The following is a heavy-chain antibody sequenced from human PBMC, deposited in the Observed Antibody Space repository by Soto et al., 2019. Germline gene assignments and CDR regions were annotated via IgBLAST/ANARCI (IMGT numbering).Heavy chain of an antibody. CDR3: ARDAIRGSAAMKTY. Sequence: GSGPTLVNPTQTLTLTCTFSGFSLSTSGVGVGWIRQPPGKALEWLGYVYSTGSTYYNPSLKSRISMSVDTSKNQFSLILSSVSAADTAVYYCARDAIRGSAAMKTYWGLGTLVTVSS. J-gene: IGHJ4*02. CDR2: VYSTGST. V-gene: IGHV4-30-4*08. CDR1: GFSLSTSGVG.